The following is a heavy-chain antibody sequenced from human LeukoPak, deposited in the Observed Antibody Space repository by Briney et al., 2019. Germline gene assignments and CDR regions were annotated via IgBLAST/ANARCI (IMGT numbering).Heavy chain of an antibody. CDR1: GYTFTGYY. J-gene: IGHJ4*02. CDR3: ASAVTPGKFDY. Sequence: GASVKVSCKASGYTFTGYYMHWVRQAPGQGLEWMGIINPSGGSTSYAQKFQGRVTMTRDTSTSTVYMELSSLRSEDTAVYYCASAVTPGKFDYWGQGTLVTVSS. D-gene: IGHD4-17*01. V-gene: IGHV1-46*01. CDR2: INPSGGST.